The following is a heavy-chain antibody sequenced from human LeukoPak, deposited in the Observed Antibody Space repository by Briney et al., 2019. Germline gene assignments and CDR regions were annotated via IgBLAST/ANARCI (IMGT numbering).Heavy chain of an antibody. CDR1: TSSLSTDYY. CDR3: AREKAFGDYAY. CDR2: IYHSGAT. J-gene: IGHJ4*02. Sequence: PSETLSLTCAVSTSSLSTDYYWGWIRQPPGGGLEWIGSIYHSGATYYRPSLRSRVTISIDTSRNRFSLRMTSVTAADTAVYFCAREKAFGDYAYWGQGTLVTVSS. V-gene: IGHV4-38-2*02. D-gene: IGHD4-17*01.